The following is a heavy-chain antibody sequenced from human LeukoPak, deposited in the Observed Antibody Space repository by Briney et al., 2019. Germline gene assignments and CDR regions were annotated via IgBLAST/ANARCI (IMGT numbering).Heavy chain of an antibody. D-gene: IGHD6-19*01. CDR1: GFTFSSYA. CDR3: AKGRYNNGWDYFDY. CDR2: ISGSGGST. Sequence: GGSLRLSCAASGFTFSSYAMSWVRQAPGKGLEWVSAISGSGGSTYYADSVKGRFTISRDNSKNTLYLQMNSLRAEETATYFCAKGRYNNGWDYFDYWGLGTLVTVSS. V-gene: IGHV3-23*01. J-gene: IGHJ4*02.